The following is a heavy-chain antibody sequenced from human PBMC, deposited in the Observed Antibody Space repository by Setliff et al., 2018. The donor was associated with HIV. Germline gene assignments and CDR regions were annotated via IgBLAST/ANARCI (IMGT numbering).Heavy chain of an antibody. V-gene: IGHV1-69*10. CDR1: GGTFSSYA. D-gene: IGHD3-22*01. CDR3: ARGAYYYDSSGYSNFDY. J-gene: IGHJ4*02. CDR2: IIPILGIA. Sequence: SVKVSCKASGGTFSSYAISWVRQAPGQGLEWMGGIIPILGIANYAQKFQGRVSITADESTSTAYMELSGLRSEDTAVYYCARGAYYYDSSGYSNFDYWGQGTLVTVSS.